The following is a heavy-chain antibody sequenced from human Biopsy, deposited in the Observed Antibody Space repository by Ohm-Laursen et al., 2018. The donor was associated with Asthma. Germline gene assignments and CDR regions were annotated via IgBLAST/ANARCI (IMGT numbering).Heavy chain of an antibody. D-gene: IGHD5-12*01. CDR1: GGSFSNYS. J-gene: IGHJ6*02. CDR2: LIPVLGTA. V-gene: IGHV1-69*01. CDR3: ARGYSGSDRIVYYYSGMEV. Sequence: SSVKVSCKTSGGSFSNYSISWVRQAPRQGLEWMGGLIPVLGTADYAQMFEGRVTITADESTSTAYMELSSLRSEDTAVYYCARGYSGSDRIVYYYSGMEVWGPGTTVTVSS.